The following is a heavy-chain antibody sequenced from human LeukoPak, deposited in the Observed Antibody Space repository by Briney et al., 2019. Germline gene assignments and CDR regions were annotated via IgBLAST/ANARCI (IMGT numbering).Heavy chain of an antibody. J-gene: IGHJ4*02. Sequence: GGSLRLSCAASGFTFSSYSMNWVRQAPGKGLEWVSSISSSSSYIYYPDSVKGRFTISRDNAKNSLYLQMNSLRAEDTAVYYCARYSGSASDYGDFPASPDDYWGQGTLVTVSS. D-gene: IGHD4-17*01. CDR1: GFTFSSYS. CDR3: ARYSGSASDYGDFPASPDDY. CDR2: ISSSSSYI. V-gene: IGHV3-21*01.